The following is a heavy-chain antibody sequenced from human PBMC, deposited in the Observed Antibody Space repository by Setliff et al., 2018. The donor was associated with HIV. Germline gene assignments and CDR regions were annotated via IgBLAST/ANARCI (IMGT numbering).Heavy chain of an antibody. J-gene: IGHJ6*03. CDR1: GDSISSGSNY. Sequence: PSETLSLTCTVSGDSISSGSNYWSWIRQPPGKGLEWIGEINHSGSTNYNPSLKSRVTISVDTSKNQFSLKLSSVTAADTAVYYCNIYYYYYMDVWGKGTTVTVSS. CDR3: NIYYYYYMDV. CDR2: INHSGST. V-gene: IGHV4-39*07.